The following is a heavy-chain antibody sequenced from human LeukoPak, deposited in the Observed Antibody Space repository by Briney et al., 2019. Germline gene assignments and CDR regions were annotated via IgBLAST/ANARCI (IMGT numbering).Heavy chain of an antibody. J-gene: IGHJ3*02. V-gene: IGHV3-30*04. CDR1: GFTFSSYA. CDR3: ARNQIFHSLYLTDDAFDI. Sequence: AGGSLRLSCAASGFTFSSYAMHWVRQAPGKGLEWVAVISYDGSNKYYADSVKGRFTISRDNAKNSLYLQMNSLRAEDTAVYYCARNQIFHSLYLTDDAFDIWGQGTMVTVSS. CDR2: ISYDGSNK. D-gene: IGHD2-15*01.